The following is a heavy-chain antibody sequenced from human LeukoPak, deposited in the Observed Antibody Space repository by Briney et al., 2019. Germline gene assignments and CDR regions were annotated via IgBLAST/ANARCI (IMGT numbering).Heavy chain of an antibody. D-gene: IGHD3-3*01. J-gene: IGHJ4*02. CDR3: AKDQAYDFWSGYNAIDY. CDR2: IWYDGSDA. CDR1: GFTFRSNG. Sequence: PGRSLRLSCAASGFTFRSNGMHWFRQAPGRGLEWVTYIWYDGSDADYADPVKGWFTISRDNSKNTLYLQMNSLRAEDTAVYYCAKDQAYDFWSGYNAIDYWGQGTLVTVSS. V-gene: IGHV3-33*06.